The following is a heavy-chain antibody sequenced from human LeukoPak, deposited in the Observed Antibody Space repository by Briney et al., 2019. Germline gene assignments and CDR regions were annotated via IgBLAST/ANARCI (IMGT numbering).Heavy chain of an antibody. CDR1: GFTFSSYA. CDR2: ISGSGGST. CDR3: ATYSTRNAREFQS. Sequence: GGSLRLSCAASGFTFSSYAMSWVRQAPGKGLEWVSAISGSGGSTYYADSVKGRFTISRDNAKMSLYLQMNSLGVEDTAVYYCATYSTRNAREFQSWGQGTLVTVSS. D-gene: IGHD4-11*01. V-gene: IGHV3-23*01. J-gene: IGHJ1*01.